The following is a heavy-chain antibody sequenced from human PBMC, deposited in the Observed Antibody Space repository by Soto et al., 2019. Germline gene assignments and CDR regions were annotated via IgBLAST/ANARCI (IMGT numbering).Heavy chain of an antibody. CDR1: GYTFTSYY. J-gene: IGHJ6*02. D-gene: IGHD2-8*01. CDR2: INPSGGST. Sequence: ASLKVSCKASGYTFTSYYMHWVRQAPGQGLEWMGIINPSGGSTSYAQKFQGRVTMTRDTSTSTVYMELSSLRSEDTAVYYCAKQGGINCTNGVCYNGPYYYYGMDVWGQGTTVTVSS. CDR3: AKQGGINCTNGVCYNGPYYYYGMDV. V-gene: IGHV1-46*01.